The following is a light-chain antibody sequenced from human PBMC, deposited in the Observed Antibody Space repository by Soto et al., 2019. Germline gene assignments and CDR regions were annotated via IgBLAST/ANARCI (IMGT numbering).Light chain of an antibody. Sequence: AIQLTQSPSSLSASVGDRVTITCRASQGISSALAWYQQKPGKAPKLLIYDASSLESGVPSRFSGSGSGTDFTLTISSLLPEDSATYYCQQFNSYPFTFGPGTIVDIK. CDR2: DAS. V-gene: IGKV1-13*02. CDR3: QQFNSYPFT. J-gene: IGKJ3*01. CDR1: QGISSA.